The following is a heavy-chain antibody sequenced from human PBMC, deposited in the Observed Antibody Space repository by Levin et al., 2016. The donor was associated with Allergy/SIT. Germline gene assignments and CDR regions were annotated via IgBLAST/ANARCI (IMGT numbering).Heavy chain of an antibody. V-gene: IGHV1-3*01. CDR1: GYTFTSYA. Sequence: ASVKVSCKASGYTFTSYAMHWVRQAPGQRLEWMGWINAGNGNTKYSQKFQGRVTITRDTSASTAYMELSSLRSEDTAVYYCARVYCGGDCSLFDYWGQGTLVTVSS. CDR2: INAGNGNT. D-gene: IGHD2-21*02. CDR3: ARVYCGGDCSLFDY. J-gene: IGHJ4*02.